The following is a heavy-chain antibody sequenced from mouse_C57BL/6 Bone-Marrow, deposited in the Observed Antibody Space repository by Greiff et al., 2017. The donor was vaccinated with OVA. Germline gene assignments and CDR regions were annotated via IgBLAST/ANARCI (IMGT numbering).Heavy chain of an antibody. J-gene: IGHJ2*01. CDR2: IYPRSGNT. V-gene: IGHV1-81*01. CDR1: DYTFTSYG. CDR3: ASGALYGYDGYFDY. D-gene: IGHD2-2*01. Sequence: VQLQQSGAELARPGASVKLSCKASDYTFTSYGISWVKQRTGQGLEWIGEIYPRSGNTYYNEKFKGKATLTADKSSSTAYMELRSLTSEDSAVYFCASGALYGYDGYFDYWGQGTTLTVSS.